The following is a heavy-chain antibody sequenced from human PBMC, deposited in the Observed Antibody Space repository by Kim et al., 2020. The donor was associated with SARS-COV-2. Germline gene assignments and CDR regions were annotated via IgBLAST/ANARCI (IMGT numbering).Heavy chain of an antibody. Sequence: TSSAKKFQGRVTMTRDTSTSTGYMELSSLRSEDTAVYYCARDRVGATLDPWGQGTLVTVSS. J-gene: IGHJ5*02. CDR3: ARDRVGATLDP. D-gene: IGHD1-26*01. CDR2: T. V-gene: IGHV1-46*01.